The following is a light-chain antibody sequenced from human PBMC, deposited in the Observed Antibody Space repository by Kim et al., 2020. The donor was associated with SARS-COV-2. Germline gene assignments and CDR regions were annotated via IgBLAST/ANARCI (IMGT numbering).Light chain of an antibody. CDR1: NNNVGNQG. CDR3: SAWDNSLSAWV. J-gene: IGLJ3*02. CDR2: RNN. V-gene: IGLV10-54*01. Sequence: QTATLTCTGNNNNVGNQGAAWLQQHQGHPPKLLSYRNNNRPSGISERLSASRSENAASLTITGLQPEDEADYYCSAWDNSLSAWVFGGGTQLTVL.